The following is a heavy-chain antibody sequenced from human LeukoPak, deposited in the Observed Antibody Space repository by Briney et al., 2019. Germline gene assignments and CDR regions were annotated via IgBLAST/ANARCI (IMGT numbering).Heavy chain of an antibody. CDR2: IDPNSDNI. CDR3: ARSAYNYGYVYFDH. CDR1: GYTFTGCF. J-gene: IGHJ4*02. D-gene: IGHD5-18*01. V-gene: IGHV1-2*02. Sequence: ASVKVSCNASGYTFTGCFINYVRRAPGQGREGWGWIDPNSDNIRYSETFKDRVTMTRDTSTNTAYMELRWLRSDDTAVYYCARSAYNYGYVYFDHWGQGTLVIVSS.